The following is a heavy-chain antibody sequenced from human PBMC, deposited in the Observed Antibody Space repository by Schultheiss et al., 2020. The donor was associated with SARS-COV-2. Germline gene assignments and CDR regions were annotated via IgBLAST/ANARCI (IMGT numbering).Heavy chain of an antibody. D-gene: IGHD3-10*01. J-gene: IGHJ5*02. CDR2: IYHSGTT. CDR3: ARVEVRGVMGWFDP. V-gene: IGHV4-38-2*01. Sequence: SETLSLTCAVSGYSISSGYYWGWIRQPPGKGPEWIGSIYHSGTTQYNPSLKSRVTISVDTSKNQFSLKLSSVTAADTAVYYCARVEVRGVMGWFDPWGQGTLVTVSS. CDR1: GYSISSGYY.